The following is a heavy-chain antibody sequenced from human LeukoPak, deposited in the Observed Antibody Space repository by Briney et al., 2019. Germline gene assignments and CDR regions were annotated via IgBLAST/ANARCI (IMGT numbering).Heavy chain of an antibody. D-gene: IGHD2-2*01. CDR3: AMGTPREDIVVVPAAMSSYYYYMDV. J-gene: IGHJ6*03. CDR1: GGTFSSYA. Sequence: ASVKVSCKASGGTFSSYAISWVRQAPGQGLEWMGGIIPIFGTANYAQKFQGRVTITADKSTSTAYMELRSLRSDDTAVYYCAMGTPREDIVVVPAAMSSYYYYMDVWGKGTTVTVSS. CDR2: IIPIFGTA. V-gene: IGHV1-69*06.